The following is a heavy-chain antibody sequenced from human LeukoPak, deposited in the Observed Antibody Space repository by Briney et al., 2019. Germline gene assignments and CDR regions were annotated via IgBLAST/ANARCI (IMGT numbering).Heavy chain of an antibody. V-gene: IGHV3-74*01. CDR3: ARDLGGYSYGSHFDY. D-gene: IGHD5-18*01. CDR1: GFAFSSYW. J-gene: IGHJ4*02. CDR2: IHSDGNST. Sequence: GGSLRLSCAASGFAFSSYWMHWVRQAPGKGLVWVSRIHSDGNSTTYADSVKGRFTISRDNAKNSLYLQMNSLRAEDTAVYYCARDLGGYSYGSHFDYWGQGTLVTVSS.